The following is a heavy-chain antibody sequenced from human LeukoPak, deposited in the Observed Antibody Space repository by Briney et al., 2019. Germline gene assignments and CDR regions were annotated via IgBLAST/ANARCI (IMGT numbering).Heavy chain of an antibody. J-gene: IGHJ4*02. Sequence: SETLSLTCTVSGGSISSGSYYWSWIRQPAGKGLEWIGRTYTSGSTNYNPSLKSRVTISVDTSKNQFSLKLSSVTAADTAVYYCARLRFVDTAMAYFDYWGQGTLVTVSS. CDR3: ARLRFVDTAMAYFDY. CDR1: GGSISSGSYY. CDR2: TYTSGST. D-gene: IGHD5-18*01. V-gene: IGHV4-61*02.